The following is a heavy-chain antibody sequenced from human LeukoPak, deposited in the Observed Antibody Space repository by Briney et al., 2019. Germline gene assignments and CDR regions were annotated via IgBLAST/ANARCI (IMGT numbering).Heavy chain of an antibody. Sequence: GGSLRLSCAASGFTFDDNAMHWVRQAPGKGLEWVSGITWNSGSIDYADSVKGRFTISRDNAKNSLYLQMNSLRAEDTAVYYCAELGITMIGGVWGKGTTVTVSS. V-gene: IGHV3-9*01. J-gene: IGHJ6*04. CDR2: ITWNSGSI. CDR3: AELGITMIGGV. D-gene: IGHD3-10*02. CDR1: GFTFDDNA.